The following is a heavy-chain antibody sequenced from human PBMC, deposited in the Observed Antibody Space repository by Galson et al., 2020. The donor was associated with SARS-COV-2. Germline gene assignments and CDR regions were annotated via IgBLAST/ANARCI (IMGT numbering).Heavy chain of an antibody. CDR1: EFTFSRFW. V-gene: IGHV3-74*01. CDR2: ISSDGVST. J-gene: IGHJ6*02. Sequence: CAASEFTFSRFWMFWVRQAPGKGLVWVSRISSDGVSTIYADSVKGRFTISRDNAKNTLYLQMNSLRVDDTAVYYCASSPYFYYGLDVWGQGTTVTVSS. CDR3: ASSPYFYYGLDV.